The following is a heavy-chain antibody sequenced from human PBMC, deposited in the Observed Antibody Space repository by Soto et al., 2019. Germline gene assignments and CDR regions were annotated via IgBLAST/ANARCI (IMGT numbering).Heavy chain of an antibody. CDR1: GGTFSSYA. CDR3: GRDTYYYDSSGYYGAFDI. V-gene: IGHV1-69*13. D-gene: IGHD3-22*01. CDR2: IIPIFGTA. J-gene: IGHJ3*02. Sequence: SVKVSCKASGGTFSSYAISWVRQAPGQGLEWMGGIIPIFGTANYAQKFQGRVTITADESTSTAYMELSSLRSEDTAVYYCGRDTYYYDSSGYYGAFDIWGQGTMVTVSS.